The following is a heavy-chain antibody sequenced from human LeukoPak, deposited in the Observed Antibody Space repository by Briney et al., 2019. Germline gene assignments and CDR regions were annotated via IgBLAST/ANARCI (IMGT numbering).Heavy chain of an antibody. J-gene: IGHJ6*04. D-gene: IGHD3-16*01. Sequence: GIIPIFRTSTYAQKFHGRVTITADKSTSPAYMELSSLRSEDTAVYYCARDGGNYYYGMDVWGKGTTVTVSS. V-gene: IGHV1-69*06. CDR2: IIPIFRTS. CDR3: ARDGGNYYYGMDV.